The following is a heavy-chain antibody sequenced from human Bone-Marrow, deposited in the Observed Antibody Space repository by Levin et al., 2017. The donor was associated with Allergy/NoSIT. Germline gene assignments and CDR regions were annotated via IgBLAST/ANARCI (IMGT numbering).Heavy chain of an antibody. D-gene: IGHD1-26*01. J-gene: IGHJ4*02. CDR3: ARDGFTGSYEFDY. V-gene: IGHV4-59*01. Sequence: SETLSLTCSVSGGSISSYYWSWIRQPPGKGLEWIGYIFDSVTTNYNPSLGSRVTISVDTPRNQFSLRLTSVTAADTAVYYCARDGFTGSYEFDYWGQGTLVTVSS. CDR1: GGSISSYY. CDR2: IFDSVTT.